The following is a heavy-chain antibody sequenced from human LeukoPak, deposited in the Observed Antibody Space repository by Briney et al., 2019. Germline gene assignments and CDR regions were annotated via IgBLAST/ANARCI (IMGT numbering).Heavy chain of an antibody. CDR2: INHSGST. D-gene: IGHD6-19*01. CDR3: ARPGASSGWFRRAFDY. Sequence: SETLSLTCAVYGGSFSGYYWSWIRQPPGKGLEWMGEINHSGSTNYNPSLKSRVTISVDTSKNQFSLKLSSVTAADTAVYYCARPGASSGWFRRAFDYWGQGTLVTVSS. V-gene: IGHV4-34*01. CDR1: GGSFSGYY. J-gene: IGHJ4*02.